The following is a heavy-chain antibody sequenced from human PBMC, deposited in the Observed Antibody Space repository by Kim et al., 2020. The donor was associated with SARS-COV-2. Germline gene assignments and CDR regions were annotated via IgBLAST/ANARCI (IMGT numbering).Heavy chain of an antibody. CDR3: AGGGATGYYPFDF. J-gene: IGHJ4*02. V-gene: IGHV3-74*01. D-gene: IGHD3-9*01. Sequence: ADSVKGRFNIPRDNAKNTLYLQMDSLGGEDAAVYFCAGGGATGYYPFDFWGQGTLVTVSS.